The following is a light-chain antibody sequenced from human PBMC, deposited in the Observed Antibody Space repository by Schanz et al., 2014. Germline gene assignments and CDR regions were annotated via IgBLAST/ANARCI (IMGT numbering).Light chain of an antibody. V-gene: IGLV2-8*01. J-gene: IGLJ2*01. CDR1: SSDVGGYNY. CDR2: DVG. CDR3: SSYTSDSTPV. Sequence: QSALTQPPSASGSPGQSVTISCTGTSSDVGGYNYVSWYQQHPGKAPKLMIYDVGNRPSGVPDRFSGSKSGNTASLTISGLQAEDEADYYCSSYTSDSTPVFGGGTKLTVL.